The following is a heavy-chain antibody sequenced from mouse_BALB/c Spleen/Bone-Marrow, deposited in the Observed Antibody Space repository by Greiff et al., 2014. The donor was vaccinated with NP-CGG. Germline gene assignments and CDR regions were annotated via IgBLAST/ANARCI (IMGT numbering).Heavy chain of an antibody. D-gene: IGHD3-1*01. CDR1: GFNIKDTY. CDR3: ARTPRATFYFDY. Sequence: EVQLVESGAELVKPGASVKLSCAASGFNIKDTYMHWVKQRPEQGLEWIGRIDPANGNTKYDPKLQGKATITADTSSNTAYLQLFSLTSEDTAVYYCARTPRATFYFDYWGQGTTLTVSS. V-gene: IGHV14-3*02. J-gene: IGHJ2*01. CDR2: IDPANGNT.